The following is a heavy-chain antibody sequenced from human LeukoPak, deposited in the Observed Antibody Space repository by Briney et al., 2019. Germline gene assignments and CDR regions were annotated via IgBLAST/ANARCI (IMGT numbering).Heavy chain of an antibody. V-gene: IGHV3-7*03. CDR3: AKGRCPTGTTRWLFDS. CDR2: IKQDGSEK. D-gene: IGHD1-1*01. J-gene: IGHJ5*01. CDR1: GCTFISYW. Sequence: GGSLRLSCAASGCTFISYWMSWVGQAPAKGLEGVANIKQDGSEKYYVDSVKDRFTISRDNAKNSRYLQMNSLRAEDTAVYYGAKGRCPTGTTRWLFDSWGQGTLVTVSS.